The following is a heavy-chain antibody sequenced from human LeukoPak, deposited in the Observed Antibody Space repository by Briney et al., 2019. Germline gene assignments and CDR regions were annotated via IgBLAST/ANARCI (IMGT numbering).Heavy chain of an antibody. J-gene: IGHJ3*02. CDR3: AGGSRWLLAFDI. CDR1: GCSISRYY. CDR2: SYTRGRT. Sequence: WGALSLTCPVSGCSISRYYWRWIRQPAGKGLEGVGRSYTRGRTNYNPSLNSRVIMPVERPKKQFSLKLSSVTASGAAGYYFAGGSRWLLAFDIWGERKLVTASP. V-gene: IGHV4-4*07. D-gene: IGHD4-23*01.